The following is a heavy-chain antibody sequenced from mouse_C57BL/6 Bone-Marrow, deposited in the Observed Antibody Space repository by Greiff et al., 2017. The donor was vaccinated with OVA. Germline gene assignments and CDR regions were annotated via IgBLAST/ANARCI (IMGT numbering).Heavy chain of an antibody. J-gene: IGHJ3*01. CDR1: YFAFMASA. CDR3: ASGSYFAY. D-gene: IGHD1-1*02. Sequence: LKESGAELVRPGSSVKLSCKASYFAFMASAMHWVKQRPGHGLEWIGSFTMYSDATEYSENFKGKATFTANTSSSTAYMELSSLTSEDSAVYDCASGSYFAYWGQGTLVTVSA. V-gene: IGHV1-49*01. CDR2: FTMYSDAT.